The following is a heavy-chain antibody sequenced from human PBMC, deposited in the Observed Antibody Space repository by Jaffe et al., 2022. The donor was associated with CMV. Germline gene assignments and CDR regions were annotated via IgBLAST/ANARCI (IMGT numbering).Heavy chain of an antibody. D-gene: IGHD3-3*01. Sequence: QLQLQESGPGLVKPSETLSLTCTVSGGSISSSSYYWGWIRQPPGKGLEWIGSIYYSGSTYYNPSLKSRVTISVDTSKNQFSLKLSSVTAADTAVYYCARRRRITIFGVANYYYYYMDVWGKGTTVTVSS. J-gene: IGHJ6*03. CDR1: GGSISSSSYY. CDR2: IYYSGST. V-gene: IGHV4-39*01. CDR3: ARRRRITIFGVANYYYYYMDV.